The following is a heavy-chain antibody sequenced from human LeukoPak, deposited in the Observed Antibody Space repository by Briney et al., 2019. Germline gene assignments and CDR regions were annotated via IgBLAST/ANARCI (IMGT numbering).Heavy chain of an antibody. CDR1: GYTFTSYG. CDR2: ISAYNGNT. CDR3: AGDRGIVGSGFYYNDY. J-gene: IGHJ4*02. V-gene: IGHV1-18*01. Sequence: ASAKVSCKASGYTFTSYGISWVRQAPGQGLEWMGWISAYNGNTNYAQKLQGRVTMTTDTSTSTAYMELRSLRSDDTAVYYCAGDRGIVGSGFYYNDYWGQGTLVTVSS. D-gene: IGHD3-22*01.